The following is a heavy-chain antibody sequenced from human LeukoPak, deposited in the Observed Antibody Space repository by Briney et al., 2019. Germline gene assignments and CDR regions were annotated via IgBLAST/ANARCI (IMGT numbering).Heavy chain of an antibody. J-gene: IGHJ4*02. CDR1: GVAVSGYW. D-gene: IGHD4-17*01. CDR2: INSDGSST. Sequence: PGESLTLSCAAFGVAVSGYWRNWLRQAPGKGLVWVARINSDGSSTSHADYVKGRFTISRDNAKNTLYLQMNSLRVVDTAVYYGARDPRYGDLDYWGVGTLVSVCS. CDR3: ARDPRYGDLDY. V-gene: IGHV3-74*01.